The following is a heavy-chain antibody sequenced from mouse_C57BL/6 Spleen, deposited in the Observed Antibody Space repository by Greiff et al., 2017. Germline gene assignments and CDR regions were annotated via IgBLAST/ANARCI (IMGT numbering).Heavy chain of an antibody. Sequence: QVQLQQPGAELVKPGASVKMSCKASGYTFTSYWITWVKQRPGQGLEWIGDIYPGSGSTNYNEKFKSKATLTVDTSSSTAYMQLSSLTSEDSAVYYCARSEYLVLYGSRGRGMDYWGQGTSVTVSS. V-gene: IGHV1-55*01. CDR3: ARSEYLVLYGSRGRGMDY. CDR1: GYTFTSYW. D-gene: IGHD1-1*01. CDR2: IYPGSGST. J-gene: IGHJ4*01.